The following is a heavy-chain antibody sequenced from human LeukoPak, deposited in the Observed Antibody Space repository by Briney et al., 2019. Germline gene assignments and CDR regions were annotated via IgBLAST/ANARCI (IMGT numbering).Heavy chain of an antibody. CDR1: GGSFSGYY. Sequence: SETLSLTCAVYGGSFSGYYWSWIRQPPGKGLEWIGEINHSGSTNYNPSLKSRVTISVDTSKNQFSLKLSSVTAADTAVYFCARGLGYSGYEYDYWGQGTLVTVSS. V-gene: IGHV4-34*01. D-gene: IGHD5-12*01. CDR2: INHSGST. CDR3: ARGLGYSGYEYDY. J-gene: IGHJ4*02.